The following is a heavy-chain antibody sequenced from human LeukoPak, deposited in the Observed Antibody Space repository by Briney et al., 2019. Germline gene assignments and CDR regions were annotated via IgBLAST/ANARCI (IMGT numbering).Heavy chain of an antibody. Sequence: SVKVSCKASGGTFSSYAISWVRQAPGQGLEWMGGIIPIFGTANYAQKFQGRVTITTDESTSTAYMELSSLRSEDTAVYYCARGRGIAARPNYFDYWGQGTLVTVSS. J-gene: IGHJ4*02. D-gene: IGHD6-6*01. CDR3: ARGRGIAARPNYFDY. V-gene: IGHV1-69*05. CDR1: GGTFSSYA. CDR2: IIPIFGTA.